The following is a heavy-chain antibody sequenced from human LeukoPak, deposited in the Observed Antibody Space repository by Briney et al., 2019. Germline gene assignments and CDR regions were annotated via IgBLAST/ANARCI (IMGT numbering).Heavy chain of an antibody. Sequence: GGTLRLSCAASGFAFSNYGMNWVRQAPGKGLEWVSGITGSGSTTYYADSVKGRFTISRDNAKNSLYLQMNSLRAEDTAVYYCARVIAFRGYMDVWGKGTTVTVSS. V-gene: IGHV3-23*01. CDR2: ITGSGSTT. D-gene: IGHD3-16*02. CDR3: ARVIAFRGYMDV. J-gene: IGHJ6*03. CDR1: GFAFSNYG.